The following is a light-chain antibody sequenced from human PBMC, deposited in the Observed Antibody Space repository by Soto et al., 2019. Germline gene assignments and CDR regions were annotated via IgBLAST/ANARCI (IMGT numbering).Light chain of an antibody. J-gene: IGKJ3*01. Sequence: EIVMTQSPATLSVSPGERASLSCRASQSVGSKLAWYQHKPGQAPRLLIYDASTRATGFPARFSGSGSGAEFTLTISSLQPEDFAVYYWQQYNNWPAFTFGPGTKWDIK. CDR1: QSVGSK. V-gene: IGKV3-15*01. CDR2: DAS. CDR3: QQYNNWPAFT.